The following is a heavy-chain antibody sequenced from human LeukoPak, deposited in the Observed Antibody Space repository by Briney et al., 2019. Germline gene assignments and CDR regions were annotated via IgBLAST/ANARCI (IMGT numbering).Heavy chain of an antibody. Sequence: SETLSLTCTVSGGSISSSSYYWGWIRQPPGKGLGWIGSIYYSGSTYYNPSLKSRVTISVDTSKNQFSLKLSSVTAADTAVYYCAGVGYDAAAGDFDYWGQGTLVTVSS. CDR2: IYYSGST. J-gene: IGHJ4*02. CDR3: AGVGYDAAAGDFDY. V-gene: IGHV4-39*01. D-gene: IGHD6-13*01. CDR1: GGSISSSSYY.